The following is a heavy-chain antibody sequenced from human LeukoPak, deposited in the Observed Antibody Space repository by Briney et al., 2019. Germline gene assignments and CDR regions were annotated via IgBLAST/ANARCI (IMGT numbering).Heavy chain of an antibody. CDR1: GGSISSGDYY. J-gene: IGHJ4*02. CDR3: ARTLGYCSSTSCWAPGGYFDY. V-gene: IGHV4-30-4*08. D-gene: IGHD2-2*01. CDR2: IYYSGST. Sequence: SETPSLTCTVSGGSISSGDYYWSWIRQPPGKGLEWIGYIYYSGSTYYNPSLKSRVTISVDTSKNQFSLKLSSVTAADTAVYYCARTLGYCSSTSCWAPGGYFDYWGQGTLVTVSS.